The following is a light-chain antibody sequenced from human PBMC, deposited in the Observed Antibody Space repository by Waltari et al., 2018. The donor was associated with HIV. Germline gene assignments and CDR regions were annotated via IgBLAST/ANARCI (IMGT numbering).Light chain of an antibody. CDR3: QQYGISPLT. CDR2: GAS. CDR1: QSVSSGY. V-gene: IGKV3-20*01. J-gene: IGKJ4*01. Sequence: EIVLTQSPGTLSLSPGERATLSCRASQSVSSGYLAWYQQQPGQAPRLLIYGASSRATGIPDRFSGSGSGTDFTLTISRLEPEDFAVYYCQQYGISPLTFGGGTKVEIK.